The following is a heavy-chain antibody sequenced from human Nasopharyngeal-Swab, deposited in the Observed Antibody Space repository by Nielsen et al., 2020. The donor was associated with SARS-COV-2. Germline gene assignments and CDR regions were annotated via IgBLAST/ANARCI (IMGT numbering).Heavy chain of an antibody. CDR2: ISSSSSYI. CDR3: ARWAGDSSGYYSDY. Sequence: GGSLTLSCAASGFTFSSYSMNWVRQAPGKGLEWVSSISSSSSYIYYADSVKGRFTISRDNARDTLYLQMNSLGTEDTAVYYCARWAGDSSGYYSDYWGQGTLVTVSS. CDR1: GFTFSSYS. V-gene: IGHV3-21*01. J-gene: IGHJ4*02. D-gene: IGHD3-22*01.